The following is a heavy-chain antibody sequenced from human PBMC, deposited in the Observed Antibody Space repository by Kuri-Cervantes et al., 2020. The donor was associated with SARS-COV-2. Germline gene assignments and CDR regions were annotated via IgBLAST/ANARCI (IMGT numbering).Heavy chain of an antibody. CDR2: ISAYNGNT. CDR1: GYRFTSYG. D-gene: IGHD2-2*01. J-gene: IGHJ6*02. CDR3: ARGGGSTSQNYYYYGMDV. V-gene: IGHV1-18*01. Sequence: ASVKVSCKASGYRFTSYGISWVRQAPGQGLEWMGWISAYNGNTNYAQKLQGRVTMTTDTSTSTAYMELRSLRSDDTAVYYCARGGGSTSQNYYYYGMDVWGQGTTVTVSS.